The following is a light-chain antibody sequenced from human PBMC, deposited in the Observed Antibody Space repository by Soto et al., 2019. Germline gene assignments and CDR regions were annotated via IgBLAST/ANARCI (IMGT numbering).Light chain of an antibody. CDR1: SSDVGGLNS. Sequence: QSVLTQPASVSGSPGQSITISCTGTSSDVGGLNSVSWYQLRPGTAPKLILYDVVDRPSGVSYRFSGSKSGNTASLTISGLQAADEADYFCSSYTSTMTNVFGRGTKVTVL. CDR3: SSYTSTMTNV. J-gene: IGLJ1*01. V-gene: IGLV2-14*03. CDR2: DVV.